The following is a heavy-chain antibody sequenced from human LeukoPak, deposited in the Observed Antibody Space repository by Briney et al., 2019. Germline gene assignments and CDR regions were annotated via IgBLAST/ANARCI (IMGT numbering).Heavy chain of an antibody. V-gene: IGHV3-21*01. D-gene: IGHD5-24*01. CDR1: GFTFSNYN. CDR2: ISGDGSYL. J-gene: IGHJ4*02. Sequence: GGSLRLSCAASGFTFSNYNMNWVRQAPGMGLEWVSSISGDGSYLYFGDSVKGRFTISRDNANNSLSLQMNSLRAEDPAIYYCARGVKHVAYNVLPGAFDGWGQGALATVSS. CDR3: ARGVKHVAYNVLPGAFDG.